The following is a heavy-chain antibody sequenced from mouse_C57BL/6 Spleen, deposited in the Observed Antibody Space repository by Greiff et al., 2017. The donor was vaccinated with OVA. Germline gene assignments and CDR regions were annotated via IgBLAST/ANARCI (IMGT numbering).Heavy chain of an antibody. CDR1: GFSLSTSGMG. CDR2: IYWDDDK. Sequence: QVTLKESGPGILQSSQTLSLTCSFSGFSLSTSGMGVSWIRQPSGKGLEWLAHIYWDDDKRYNPSLKSRLTISKDTSRNQVFLKITSVDTADTATYYCARGDSNYVFDVWGTGTTVTVSS. J-gene: IGHJ1*03. V-gene: IGHV8-12*01. CDR3: ARGDSNYVFDV. D-gene: IGHD2-5*01.